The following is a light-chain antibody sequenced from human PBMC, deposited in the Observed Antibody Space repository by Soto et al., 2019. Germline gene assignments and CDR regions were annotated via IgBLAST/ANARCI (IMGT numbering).Light chain of an antibody. CDR2: AAS. V-gene: IGKV1-16*01. CDR3: QHYNSYPWT. Sequence: DIQMTQSPSSLSASVGDRVTITCRASQGIKNDLAWFQQKPGKAPKSLIYAASILQSGVPSRFSGSGSGTDFTLTINSLQPEDFATYYCQHYNSYPWTFGQGTRVEVK. CDR1: QGIKND. J-gene: IGKJ1*01.